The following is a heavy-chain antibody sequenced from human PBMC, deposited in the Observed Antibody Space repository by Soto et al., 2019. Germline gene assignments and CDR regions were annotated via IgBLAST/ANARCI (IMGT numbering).Heavy chain of an antibody. V-gene: IGHV4-59*01. Sequence: PSETLSLTCTVSGGSISSYYWSWIRQPPGKGLEWIGYIYYSGSTNYNPSLKSRVTISVDTSKNQFSLKLSSVAAADTAVYYCARGYSSSSIHMDVWGKGTTVTVSS. D-gene: IGHD6-6*01. CDR1: GGSISSYY. CDR2: IYYSGST. J-gene: IGHJ6*03. CDR3: ARGYSSSSIHMDV.